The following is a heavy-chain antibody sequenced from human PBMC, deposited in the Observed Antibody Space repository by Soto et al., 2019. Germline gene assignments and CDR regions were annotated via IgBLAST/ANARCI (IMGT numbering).Heavy chain of an antibody. J-gene: IGHJ4*02. Sequence: ESGGGVVQPGRSLRLSCAASGFTFSSYGMHWVRQAPGKGLEWVAVIWYDGSNKYYADSVKGRFTISRDNSKNTLYLQMNSLRAEDTAVYYCARDRIAARPSWYFDYWGQGTLVTVSS. CDR2: IWYDGSNK. CDR3: ARDRIAARPSWYFDY. CDR1: GFTFSSYG. D-gene: IGHD6-6*01. V-gene: IGHV3-33*01.